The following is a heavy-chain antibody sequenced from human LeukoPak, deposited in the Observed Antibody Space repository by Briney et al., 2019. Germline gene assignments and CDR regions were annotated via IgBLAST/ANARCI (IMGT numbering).Heavy chain of an antibody. D-gene: IGHD1-7*01. Sequence: GGSLRLSCAPSGFTFSSYGMHWVRQAPGKGLEWVSAISGSGGSTYYADSVKGRFTISRDNSKNTLYLQMNSLRAEDTAVYYCAKDRNYWNYVSFDYWGQGTLVTVSS. CDR2: ISGSGGST. CDR3: AKDRNYWNYVSFDY. J-gene: IGHJ4*02. CDR1: GFTFSSYG. V-gene: IGHV3-23*01.